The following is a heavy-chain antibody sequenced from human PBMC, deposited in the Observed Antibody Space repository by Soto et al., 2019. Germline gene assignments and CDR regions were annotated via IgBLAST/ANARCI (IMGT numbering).Heavy chain of an antibody. Sequence: GGSLRLSCAASGFTFSSYAMSWVRQAPGKGLEWVSAISGSGGSTYYADSVKGRFTISRDNSKNTLYLQMNSLRAEDTAVYYCAKTGGQDKRPYYYYGMDVWGQGTTVTVSS. CDR1: GFTFSSYA. CDR3: AKTGGQDKRPYYYYGMDV. J-gene: IGHJ6*02. CDR2: ISGSGGST. D-gene: IGHD2-15*01. V-gene: IGHV3-23*01.